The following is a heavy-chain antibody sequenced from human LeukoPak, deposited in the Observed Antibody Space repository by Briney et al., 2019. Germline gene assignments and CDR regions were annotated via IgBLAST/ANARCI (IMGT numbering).Heavy chain of an antibody. CDR2: INPNSGDT. CDR3: ARDVYTSGWRYFDL. Sequence: ASVKVSCKASGGTSNKYAINWVRQAPGQGPEWMGWINPNSGDTNYAQKFQGRVTLTRDASIGTAYMEMNRLTYDDTAIYYCARDVYTSGWRYFDLWGHGTLVTVSS. J-gene: IGHJ2*01. CDR1: GGTSNKYA. V-gene: IGHV1-2*02. D-gene: IGHD6-19*01.